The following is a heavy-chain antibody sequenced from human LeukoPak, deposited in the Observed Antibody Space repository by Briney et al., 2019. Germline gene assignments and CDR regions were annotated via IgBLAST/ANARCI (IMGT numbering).Heavy chain of an antibody. CDR1: GGSISSSSYY. V-gene: IGHV4-39*07. CDR2: IYYSGST. Sequence: SETLSLTCTVSGGSISSSSYYWGWIRQPPGRGLEWIGSIYYSGSTYYNPSLKSRVTISVDTSKNQFSLSLSSVTAADTAVYYCARITFVVEGYGMDVWGQGTTVTVSS. J-gene: IGHJ6*02. CDR3: ARITFVVEGYGMDV. D-gene: IGHD2-21*01.